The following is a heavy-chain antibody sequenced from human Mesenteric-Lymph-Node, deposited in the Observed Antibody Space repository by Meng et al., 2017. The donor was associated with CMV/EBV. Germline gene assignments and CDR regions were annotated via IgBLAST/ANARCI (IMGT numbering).Heavy chain of an antibody. V-gene: IGHV3-23*01. CDR2: ISGTDANT. CDR1: GFTFSTYA. CDR3: AKGPRYCSGGTCYPDY. J-gene: IGHJ4*02. Sequence: GFTFSTYAMNWVRQAPGKGLEWVSAISGTDANTYYADSVKGRFTISRDNSKNTVYLQMNSLRADDTAVYYCAKGPRYCSGGTCYPDYWGQGTLVTVSS. D-gene: IGHD2-15*01.